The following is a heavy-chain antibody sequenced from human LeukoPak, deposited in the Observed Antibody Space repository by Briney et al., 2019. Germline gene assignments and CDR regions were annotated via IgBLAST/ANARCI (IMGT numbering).Heavy chain of an antibody. CDR2: ISSSGNTI. CDR3: ARVGYFGSGNYNSFDI. Sequence: GGSLRLSCAASGFIFSDHYMSWVRQAPGKGLEWVSYISSSGNTIYYEDYVKGRFTISRDNARDNAKNSLYLQMNSLRAEDTAVYFCARVGYFGSGNYNSFDIWGRGTMVTVSS. CDR1: GFIFSDHY. J-gene: IGHJ3*02. D-gene: IGHD3-10*01. V-gene: IGHV3-11*01.